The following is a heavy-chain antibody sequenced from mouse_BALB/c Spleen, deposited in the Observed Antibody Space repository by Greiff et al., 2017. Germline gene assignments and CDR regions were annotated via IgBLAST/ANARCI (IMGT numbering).Heavy chain of an antibody. CDR3: APYGYDDAMDY. CDR2: IDPENGNT. Sequence: EVKLMESGAELVRPGALVKLSCKASGFNIKDYYMHWVKQRPEQGLEWIGWIDPENGNTIYDPKFQGKASITADTSSNTAYLQLSSLTSEDTAVYYCAPYGYDDAMDYWGQGTSVTVSS. CDR1: GFNIKDYY. J-gene: IGHJ4*01. V-gene: IGHV14-1*02. D-gene: IGHD2-2*01.